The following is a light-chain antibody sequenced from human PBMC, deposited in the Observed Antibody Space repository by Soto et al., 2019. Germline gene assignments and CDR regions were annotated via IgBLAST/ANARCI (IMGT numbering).Light chain of an antibody. CDR3: QQYGDSPVT. V-gene: IGKV3-20*01. CDR1: QSVGSSY. CDR2: DAS. Sequence: EIVMTQSPSTLSVSPGERATLSCRASQSVGSSYLAWYQQKPGQAPRLLISDASDRATGIPDRFSGSGSGTDFTLTISRLVPEDFAVYYCQQYGDSPVTFGQGTKVDIK. J-gene: IGKJ1*01.